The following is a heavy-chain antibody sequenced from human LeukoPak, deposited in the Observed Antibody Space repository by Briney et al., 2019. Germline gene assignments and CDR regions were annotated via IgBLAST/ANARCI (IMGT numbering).Heavy chain of an antibody. V-gene: IGHV4-4*07. CDR3: ARDRGRYCTNGVCPRGYDY. Sequence: PSETLSLTCTVSGGSISSYYWSWIRQPAGKGLEWIGRIYTSGSTNYNPSLKSRVTMSGDTSKNQFSLKLSSVTAADTAVYYCARDRGRYCTNGVCPRGYDYWGQGTLVTVSS. CDR1: GGSISSYY. J-gene: IGHJ4*02. D-gene: IGHD2-8*01. CDR2: IYTSGST.